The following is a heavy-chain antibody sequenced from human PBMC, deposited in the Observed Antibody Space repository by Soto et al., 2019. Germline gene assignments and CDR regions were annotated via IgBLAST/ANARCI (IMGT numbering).Heavy chain of an antibody. Sequence: GGSLRLSCAASGFTFSSYAMSWVRQAPGKGLEWVSAISGSGGSTYYADSVKGRFTISRDNSKNTLYLQMNSLRAEDTAVYYCAKDFEYCSGGSCYRGENWFDPWGQGTLVTVSS. D-gene: IGHD2-15*01. J-gene: IGHJ5*02. CDR2: ISGSGGST. CDR3: AKDFEYCSGGSCYRGENWFDP. V-gene: IGHV3-23*01. CDR1: GFTFSSYA.